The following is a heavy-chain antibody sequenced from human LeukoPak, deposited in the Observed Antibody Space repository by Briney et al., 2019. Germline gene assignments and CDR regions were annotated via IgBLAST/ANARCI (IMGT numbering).Heavy chain of an antibody. D-gene: IGHD1-26*01. CDR1: GFTVSSNY. Sequence: GGSLRLSCVVSGFTVSSNYMSWVRQASGKGLEWVSIIYSAGSTFYADSVKGRFTISRDNSKNTVYLQMNSLRAEDTAVYYCARANSATIPGVDPWGQGTLVTVSS. J-gene: IGHJ5*02. CDR2: IYSAGST. V-gene: IGHV3-53*01. CDR3: ARANSATIPGVDP.